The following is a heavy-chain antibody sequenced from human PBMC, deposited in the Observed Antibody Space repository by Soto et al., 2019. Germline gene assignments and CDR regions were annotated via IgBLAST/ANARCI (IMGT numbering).Heavy chain of an antibody. Sequence: LSLTCTVSGGSISSYYWSWIRQPPGKGLEWIGYIYYSGGTNYNPSLKSRVTISVDTSKNQFSLKLSSVTAADTAVYYCARGMLDYCGGDCYSIDYWGQGTLVTVSS. J-gene: IGHJ4*02. CDR2: IYYSGGT. CDR1: GGSISSYY. CDR3: ARGMLDYCGGDCYSIDY. V-gene: IGHV4-59*01. D-gene: IGHD2-21*02.